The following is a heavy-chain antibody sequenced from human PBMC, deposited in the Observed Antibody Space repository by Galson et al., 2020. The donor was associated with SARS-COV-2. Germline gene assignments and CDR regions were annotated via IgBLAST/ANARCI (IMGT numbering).Heavy chain of an antibody. J-gene: IGHJ5*02. V-gene: IGHV4-34*01. D-gene: IGHD5-12*01. CDR2: INHSGST. Sequence: SETLSLTCAVYGGSFSGYYWSWIRQPPGKGLEWIGEINHSGSTNYNPSLKSRVTISVDTSKNQFSLKLSSVTAADTAVYYCARADIVATIRSNWFDPWGQGTLVTVSS. CDR1: GGSFSGYY. CDR3: ARADIVATIRSNWFDP.